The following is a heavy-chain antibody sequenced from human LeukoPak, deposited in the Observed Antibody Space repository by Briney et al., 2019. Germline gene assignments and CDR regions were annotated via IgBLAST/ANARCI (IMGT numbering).Heavy chain of an antibody. CDR3: ARQSRDGSKTRGYFFDY. CDR2: IYPADSDT. J-gene: IGHJ4*02. CDR1: GYIFTNYW. Sequence: PGEPLRISCQVSGYIFTNYWIGWVRQMPGKGLESLGIIYPADSDTTYSPSFQGQVSISADKSISTVYLQWSSLRASDTAMHFCARQSRDGSKTRGYFFDYWGLGTLVTVSS. D-gene: IGHD3-10*01. V-gene: IGHV5-51*01.